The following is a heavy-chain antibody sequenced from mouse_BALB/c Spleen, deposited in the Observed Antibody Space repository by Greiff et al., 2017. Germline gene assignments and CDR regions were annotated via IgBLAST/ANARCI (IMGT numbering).Heavy chain of an antibody. CDR3: ARDMITRAMDY. D-gene: IGHD2-4*01. Sequence: EVQRVESGGGLVQPGGSLRLSCATSGFTFTAYYMSWVRQPPGKALAWLGFIRNKANGYTTEYSASVKGRFTISRDNSQSILYLQMNTLRAEDSATYFCARDMITRAMDYWGQGTSVTVSS. J-gene: IGHJ4*01. CDR2: IRNKANGYTT. CDR1: GFTFTAYY. V-gene: IGHV7-3*02.